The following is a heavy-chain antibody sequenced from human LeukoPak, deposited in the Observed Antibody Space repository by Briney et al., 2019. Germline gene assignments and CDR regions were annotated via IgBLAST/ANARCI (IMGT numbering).Heavy chain of an antibody. CDR3: ARPEEHGDYVHDAFDI. D-gene: IGHD4-17*01. Sequence: GESLKISCKGSGYSYTTYWIGWVRQMPGKGLEWMGIINPSDSDTKYSPSFQGQVTISADKSINSSFLQWTSLKASDTAMYYCARPEEHGDYVHDAFDIWGQGTMVTVSS. CDR2: INPSDSDT. J-gene: IGHJ3*02. V-gene: IGHV5-51*01. CDR1: GYSYTTYW.